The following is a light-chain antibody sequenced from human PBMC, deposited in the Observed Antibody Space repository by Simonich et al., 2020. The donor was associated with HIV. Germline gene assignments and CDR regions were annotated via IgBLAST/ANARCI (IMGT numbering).Light chain of an antibody. J-gene: IGKJ1*01. V-gene: IGKV3-15*01. CDR1: QSVSSN. CDR2: GAS. CDR3: QQYNNWPPWT. Sequence: EIVMTQSPATLSVSPGEKPTLTCRTSQSVSSNLTWYQQNHGQAPRILIYGASTRATGIPARFSGSVSGSEFTLTISSMQSEDFAVYYCQQYNNWPPWTFGQGTKVEIK.